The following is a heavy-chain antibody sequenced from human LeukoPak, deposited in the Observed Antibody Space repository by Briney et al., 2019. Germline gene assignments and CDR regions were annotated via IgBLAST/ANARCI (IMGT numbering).Heavy chain of an antibody. CDR2: INHSGST. J-gene: IGHJ4*02. V-gene: IGHV4-34*01. D-gene: IGHD3-22*01. Sequence: SETLSLTCAVYGGSFSGYYWSWIRQPPGKGLGWIGAINHSGSTNYNPSLKSRVTISVDTSKSQFSLKLNSMTAADTAVYYCARGAQTYYDKAPVDYWGQGTLVTVSS. CDR3: ARGAQTYYDKAPVDY. CDR1: GGSFSGYY.